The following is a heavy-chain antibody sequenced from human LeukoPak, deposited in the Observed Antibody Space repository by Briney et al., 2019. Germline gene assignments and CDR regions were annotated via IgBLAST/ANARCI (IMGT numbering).Heavy chain of an antibody. CDR2: IRSDTGTT. CDR1: GFTFSSYT. V-gene: IGHV3-48*02. J-gene: IGHJ4*02. CDR3: ARDGVTPCPDFDF. Sequence: PAGSLRLSCAASGFTFSSYTMNWVRQAPGKGLEWVSYIRSDTGTTYYADSVKGRFTISRDNARNSLYLQMNNLRDDDTAVYYCARDGVTPCPDFDFWGQGTLVTVSS. D-gene: IGHD2-21*02.